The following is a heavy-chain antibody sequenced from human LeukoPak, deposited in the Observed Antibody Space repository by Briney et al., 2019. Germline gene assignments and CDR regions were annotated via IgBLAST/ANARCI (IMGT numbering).Heavy chain of an antibody. CDR2: ISSSSYI. V-gene: IGHV3-21*01. J-gene: IGHJ6*04. CDR1: GFTFSIYS. Sequence: PGGSLRLSCAASGFTFSIYSMNWVRQAPGKGLEWVSSISSSSYIYYADSVKGRFTISRDNAKNSLYLQMNSLRAEDTAVYYCAELGITMIGGVWGKGTTVTISS. D-gene: IGHD3-10*02. CDR3: AELGITMIGGV.